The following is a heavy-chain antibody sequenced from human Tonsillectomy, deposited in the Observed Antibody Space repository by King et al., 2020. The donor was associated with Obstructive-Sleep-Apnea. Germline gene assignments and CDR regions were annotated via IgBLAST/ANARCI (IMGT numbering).Heavy chain of an antibody. CDR3: AGEKAHYDYITGTYDYYYGMEA. CDR2: INVGNGNT. CDR1: GNTFVNYL. D-gene: IGHD3-16*01. Sequence: VQLVQSGAEVKKPGASLRVSCRASGNTFVNYLMHWVRQAPGQRLEWMGWINVGNGNTKYSQNFQGRVTITRDTSASTAYMELNSLRSEDTAVYYCAGEKAHYDYITGTYDYYYGMEAWGQGTTVTVSS. V-gene: IGHV1-3*01. J-gene: IGHJ6*02.